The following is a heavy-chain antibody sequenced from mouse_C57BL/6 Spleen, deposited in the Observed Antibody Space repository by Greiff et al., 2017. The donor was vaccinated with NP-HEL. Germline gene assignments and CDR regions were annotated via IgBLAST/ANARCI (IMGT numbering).Heavy chain of an antibody. J-gene: IGHJ3*01. Sequence: VQLVESGAELVRPGSSVKLSCKASGYTFTSYWMHWVKQRPIQGLEWIGNIDPSDSETHYNQKFKDKATLTVDKSSSTAYMQLSSLTSEDSAVYYCAREDYYGSSPFAYWGQGTLVTVSA. CDR3: AREDYYGSSPFAY. D-gene: IGHD1-1*01. V-gene: IGHV1-52*01. CDR1: GYTFTSYW. CDR2: IDPSDSET.